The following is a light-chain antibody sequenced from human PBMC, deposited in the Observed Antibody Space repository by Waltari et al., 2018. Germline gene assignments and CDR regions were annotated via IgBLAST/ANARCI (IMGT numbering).Light chain of an antibody. J-gene: IGLJ1*01. Sequence: QSVLTQPPSASGTPGQRVTISCSGSSSNIGSNSVTWYQQLPGTAPKILIYRNNDRPQVVLDSVSGSKSGPSASLAISGLQSEYEADYYGASWDDSRNGFYVFGTGTNVAVL. V-gene: IGLV1-44*01. CDR1: SSNIGSNS. CDR3: ASWDDSRNGFYV. CDR2: RNN.